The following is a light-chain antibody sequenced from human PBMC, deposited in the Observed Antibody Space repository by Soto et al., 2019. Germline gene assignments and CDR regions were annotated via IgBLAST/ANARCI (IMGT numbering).Light chain of an antibody. V-gene: IGLV2-14*01. CDR3: SSYTSTSTYV. CDR2: EVS. Sequence: QSALTQPASVSGSPGQSITISCTGTSSDVGAYNYVSWYQQYPGKAPKFMIYEVSYRPSGVSNRFSGSKSDNTASLTISGLQTEDEGDYYCSSYTSTSTYVFGTGTKVTVL. CDR1: SSDVGAYNY. J-gene: IGLJ1*01.